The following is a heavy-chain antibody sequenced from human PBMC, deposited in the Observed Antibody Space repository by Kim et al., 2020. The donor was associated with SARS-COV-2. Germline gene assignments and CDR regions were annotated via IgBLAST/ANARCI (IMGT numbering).Heavy chain of an antibody. D-gene: IGHD3-22*01. CDR3: ARDVSDSSGYYDY. V-gene: IGHV4-59*01. Sequence: SETLSLTCTVSGGSISSYYWSWIRQPPRKGLEWIGHIYYSGSTNYNPSLKSRVTISVDTSKNQFSLKLSSVTAADTAVYYCARDVSDSSGYYDYWGQGTLVTVSS. CDR2: IYYSGST. J-gene: IGHJ4*02. CDR1: GGSISSYY.